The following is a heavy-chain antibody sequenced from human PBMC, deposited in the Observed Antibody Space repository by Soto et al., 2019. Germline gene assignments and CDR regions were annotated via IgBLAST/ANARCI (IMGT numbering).Heavy chain of an antibody. J-gene: IGHJ4*02. Sequence: GGSLRLSCAASGFTFTSDAMSWVRQAPGKGLEWVSSISSSSSYIYCADSVKGRFTISRDNAKNSLYLQMNSLRAEDTAVYYCARAPDCSGGSCYSDYWGQGTLVTVSS. D-gene: IGHD2-15*01. CDR3: ARAPDCSGGSCYSDY. V-gene: IGHV3-21*01. CDR1: GFTFTSDA. CDR2: ISSSSSYI.